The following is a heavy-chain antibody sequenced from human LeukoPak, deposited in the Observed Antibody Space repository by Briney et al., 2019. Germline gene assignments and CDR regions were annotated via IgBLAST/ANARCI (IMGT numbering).Heavy chain of an antibody. CDR3: ASPYMGTHRMDV. Sequence: PGGSLRLSCAASGFTVSSNYMSWVRQAPGKGLEWVSVIYSGGSTYYADSVKGRFTISRDNSKNTLYLQMNSLRAEDTAVYYCASPYMGTHRMDVWGKGTTVTVSS. J-gene: IGHJ6*04. D-gene: IGHD5-18*01. CDR2: IYSGGST. CDR1: GFTVSSNY. V-gene: IGHV3-66*02.